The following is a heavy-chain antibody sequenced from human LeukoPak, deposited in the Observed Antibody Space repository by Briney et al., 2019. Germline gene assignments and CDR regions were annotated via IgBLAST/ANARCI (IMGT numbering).Heavy chain of an antibody. CDR3: AKSHCSSTSCYFPIDAFDI. CDR1: GFTFSSYA. Sequence: SGGSLRLSCAASGFTFSSYAMSWVRQAPGKGLEWVSAISGSGGSTYYADSVKGRFTISRDNSKNTLYLQMNSLRAEGTAVYYCAKSHCSSTSCYFPIDAFDIWGQGTMVTVSS. V-gene: IGHV3-23*01. CDR2: ISGSGGST. D-gene: IGHD2-2*01. J-gene: IGHJ3*02.